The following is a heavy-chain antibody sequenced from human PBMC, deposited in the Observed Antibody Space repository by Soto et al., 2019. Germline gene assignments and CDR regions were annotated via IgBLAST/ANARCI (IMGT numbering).Heavy chain of an antibody. D-gene: IGHD6-13*01. V-gene: IGHV1-8*02. CDR1: GYDFTAYD. CDR2: MNPINGAT. Sequence: ASVKVSCKASGYDFTAYDINWVRQASGQGLEWMGWMNPINGATGSARRFQGRVSMTRNTATGTAYLELTSLRSDDSAVYYCGRGPSPRAPAGGTPYYYAVDVWGQGTTVTVSS. CDR3: GRGPSPRAPAGGTPYYYAVDV. J-gene: IGHJ6*02.